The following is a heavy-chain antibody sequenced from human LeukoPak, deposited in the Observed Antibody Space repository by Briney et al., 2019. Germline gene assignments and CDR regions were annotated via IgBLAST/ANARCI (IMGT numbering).Heavy chain of an antibody. V-gene: IGHV4-38-2*01. Sequence: SETLSLTCAVSGYSISSGYYWGWIRQPPGKGLEWIGSIYHSGSTYYNPSLKSRVTISVDTSKNQFSLKLSSVTAADTAVYYCARELMEAFDIWGQGTMVTVSS. J-gene: IGHJ3*02. CDR2: IYHSGST. D-gene: IGHD1-26*01. CDR3: ARELMEAFDI. CDR1: GYSISSGYY.